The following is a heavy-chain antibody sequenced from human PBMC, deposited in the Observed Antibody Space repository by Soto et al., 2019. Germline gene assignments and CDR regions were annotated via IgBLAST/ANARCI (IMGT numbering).Heavy chain of an antibody. CDR1: GGSISSGGYS. CDR3: ARVPGP. CDR2: IYHSGST. D-gene: IGHD7-27*01. J-gene: IGHJ5*02. Sequence: QPQLQESGSGLVKPSQTLSLTCAVSGGSISSGGYSWSWIRQPPVKGLEWIGYIYHSGSTYYNSSLKSRVTKSVDRSKNHFSLKLSSVTAADTAVYYCARVPGPWGQGTLVTVSS. V-gene: IGHV4-30-2*01.